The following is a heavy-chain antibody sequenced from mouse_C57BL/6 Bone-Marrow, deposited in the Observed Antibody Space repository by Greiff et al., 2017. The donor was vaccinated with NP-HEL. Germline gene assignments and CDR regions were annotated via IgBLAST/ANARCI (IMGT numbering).Heavy chain of an antibody. Sequence: EVQGVESGGGLVQPGGSLSLSCAASGFTFTDYYMSWVRQPPGKALEWLGFIRNKANGYTTEYSASVKGRFTISRDNSQSILYLQMNALRAEDSATYYCARSYSNYRRWYFDVWGTGTTVTVSS. CDR3: ARSYSNYRRWYFDV. J-gene: IGHJ1*03. CDR2: IRNKANGYTT. V-gene: IGHV7-3*01. D-gene: IGHD2-5*01. CDR1: GFTFTDYY.